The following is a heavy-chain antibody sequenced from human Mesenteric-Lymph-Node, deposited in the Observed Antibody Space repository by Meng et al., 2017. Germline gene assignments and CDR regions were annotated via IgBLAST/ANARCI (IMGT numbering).Heavy chain of an antibody. J-gene: IGHJ4*02. Sequence: ASVKVSCKASGYTFTSYDINWVRQATGQGLEWMGWMNPNSGNTGYAQKFQGRVTMTRDTSISTAYMELSRLRSDDTAVYYCARDDARTPTMITFGGVIVPYLYWGQGTLVTVSS. CDR1: GYTFTSYD. V-gene: IGHV1-8*01. CDR3: ARDDARTPTMITFGGVIVPYLY. D-gene: IGHD3-16*02. CDR2: MNPNSGNT.